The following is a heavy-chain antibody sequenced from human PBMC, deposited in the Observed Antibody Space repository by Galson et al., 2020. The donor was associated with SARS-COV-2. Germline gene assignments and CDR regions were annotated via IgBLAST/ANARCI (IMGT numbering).Heavy chain of an antibody. V-gene: IGHV3-74*01. CDR1: GFTFSSSW. J-gene: IGHJ4*02. CDR3: ARGEMGNDYFDY. D-gene: IGHD7-27*01. Sequence: GGSLRLPCAASGFTFSSSWMHGVRQAPGKGRVWVSRIYIQGSSTSYADSVKGRCTISGDNAKNTMYLQMNSLRAEDTAVYYCARGEMGNDYFDYWGQGTLVTVSS. CDR2: IYIQGSST.